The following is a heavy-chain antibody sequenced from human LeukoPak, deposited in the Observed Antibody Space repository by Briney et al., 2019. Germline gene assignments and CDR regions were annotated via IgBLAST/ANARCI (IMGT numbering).Heavy chain of an antibody. CDR2: ISDDGSNK. CDR1: KFTFNTYG. V-gene: IGHV3-30*18. J-gene: IGHJ4*02. D-gene: IGHD5-18*01. CDR3: AKDRGTAMALDY. Sequence: GGSLRLSCAASKFTFNTYGMHWVRQAPGKGLEWVAVISDDGSNKYYADSVKGRFTISRDNSKNTLYLQMNSLRAEDTAVYYCAKDRGTAMALDYWGQGTLVTVSS.